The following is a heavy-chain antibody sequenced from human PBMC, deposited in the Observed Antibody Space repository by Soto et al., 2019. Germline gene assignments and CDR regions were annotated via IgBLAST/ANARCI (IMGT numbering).Heavy chain of an antibody. CDR3: AKGGITGTTGYYYYGMDV. J-gene: IGHJ6*02. CDR1: GFTFSSYG. V-gene: IGHV3-30*18. Sequence: GGSLRLSCAASGFTFSSYGMHWVRQAPGKGLEWVAVISYDGSNKYYADSVKGRFTISRDNSKNTLYLQMNSLRAEDTAVYYCAKGGITGTTGYYYYGMDVWGQGTTVTVSS. CDR2: ISYDGSNK. D-gene: IGHD1-7*01.